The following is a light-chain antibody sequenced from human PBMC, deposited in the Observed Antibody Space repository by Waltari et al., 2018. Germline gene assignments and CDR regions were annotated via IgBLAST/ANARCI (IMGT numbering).Light chain of an antibody. CDR2: DVS. CDR3: QQYYSYFT. Sequence: DIQMTQSPSTLSASVGDRVTLTCRASQSIGGLLAWYQQKPGKAPKLLLYDVSSMESGVPSRFSGSGSGTEFTLTINSLQPDDFATYSCQQYYSYFTFGGGAKVEIK. J-gene: IGKJ4*01. CDR1: QSIGGL. V-gene: IGKV1-5*01.